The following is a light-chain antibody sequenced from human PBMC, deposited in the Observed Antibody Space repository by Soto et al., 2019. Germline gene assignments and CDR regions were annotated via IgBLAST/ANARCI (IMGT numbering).Light chain of an antibody. CDR3: QHYYTIPVT. J-gene: IGKJ3*01. CDR1: QSVLSSSNNKNY. V-gene: IGKV4-1*01. CDR2: WAS. Sequence: DIVMTQSPDSLAVSLGERATINCKSSQSVLSSSNNKNYLAWYQQKPGQPPKLLIYWASTRESGVTDRFSVSGSGTDFTLTISSLQAQDVAVYYCQHYYTIPVTFVPGTKVDI.